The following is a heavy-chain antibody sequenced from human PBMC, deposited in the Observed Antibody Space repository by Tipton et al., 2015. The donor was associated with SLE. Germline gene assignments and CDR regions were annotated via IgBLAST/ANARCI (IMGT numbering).Heavy chain of an antibody. Sequence: TLSLTCTVSGGSVGNYYWSWIRQSPGKGLEWIGSIYRSGSTYYNPSLKSRVTISVDTSKNQFSLKLSSATAADTAVYYCARDPRLNWDYGTYFDYWGQGTLVTVSS. V-gene: IGHV4-4*08. CDR2: IYRSGST. CDR1: GGSVGNYY. D-gene: IGHD7-27*01. CDR3: ARDPRLNWDYGTYFDY. J-gene: IGHJ4*02.